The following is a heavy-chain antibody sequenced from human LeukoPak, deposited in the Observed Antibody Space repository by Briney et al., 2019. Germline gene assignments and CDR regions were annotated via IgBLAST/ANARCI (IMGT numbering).Heavy chain of an antibody. D-gene: IGHD3-10*02. V-gene: IGHV3-48*03. Sequence: PGGPLRLSCAASGFTFSSYEMIWVRQAPGKGLEWVSYISCSGRTIYYADSVKGRFTISRDNAKNTLYLQMNSLRAEDKAGSYFAERGITLIGGAWGEGGPGTT. CDR3: AERGITLIGGAWGE. J-gene: IGHJ6*02. CDR2: ISCSGRTI. CDR1: GFTFSSYE.